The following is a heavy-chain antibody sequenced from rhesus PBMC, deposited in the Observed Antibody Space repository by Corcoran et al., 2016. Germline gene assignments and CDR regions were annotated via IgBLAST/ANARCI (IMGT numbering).Heavy chain of an antibody. J-gene: IGHJ4*01. CDR1: GFSLTTTGMG. Sequence: QVTLKESGPALVKPTQTLTLTCTFSGFSLTTTGMGVGWIRQPPGKALEWLALIYWDDDKRYSTSLKNRLTISKDTSKNQVVLTMTNMDPMDTATYSCARGIAAAGTRFDYWGQGVLVTVSS. CDR2: IYWDDDK. D-gene: IGHD6-25*01. CDR3: ARGIAAAGTRFDY. V-gene: IGHV2-174*01.